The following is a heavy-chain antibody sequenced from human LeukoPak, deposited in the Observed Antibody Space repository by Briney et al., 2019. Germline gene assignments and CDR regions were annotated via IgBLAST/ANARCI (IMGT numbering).Heavy chain of an antibody. CDR3: ARGSSAGASLRHDY. CDR1: GFTFSSYW. J-gene: IGHJ4*02. Sequence: GGSLRLSCVAFGFTFSSYWMSWVRQAPGKGLEWVANIKQDGSEENFVDSVKGRFTISRDNAKKSLYLQMNSLRAEDTAVYYCARGSSAGASLRHDYWGQGTLVTVSS. D-gene: IGHD1-26*01. CDR2: IKQDGSEE. V-gene: IGHV3-7*01.